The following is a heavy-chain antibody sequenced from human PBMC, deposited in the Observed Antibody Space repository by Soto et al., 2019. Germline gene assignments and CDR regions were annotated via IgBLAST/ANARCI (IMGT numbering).Heavy chain of an antibody. Sequence: SETLSLTCIVSGGSISGSYWSWIRQSPGKGLEWLGYVYYTGSTNYSPFLRSRVSISVDTSKNEFSLRLSSVTAADTAVYFCARSVAVPGAHIDYWGQGTQVTVSS. CDR2: VYYTGST. D-gene: IGHD6-19*01. V-gene: IGHV4-59*01. CDR1: GGSISGSY. CDR3: ARSVAVPGAHIDY. J-gene: IGHJ4*02.